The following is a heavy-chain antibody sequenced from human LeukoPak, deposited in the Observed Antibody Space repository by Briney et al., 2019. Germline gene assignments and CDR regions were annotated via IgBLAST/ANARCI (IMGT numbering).Heavy chain of an antibody. CDR1: GYTLTELP. CDR3: ATDSSLDGYNWDY. J-gene: IGHJ4*02. Sequence: ASVKVSCKVSGYTLTELPMHWVRQAPGKGLEWMGGFDPEDGETIYAQKFQGRVTMTEDTSTDTAYMELSSLRSEDTAVYYCATDSSLDGYNWDYWGQGTLVTVSS. D-gene: IGHD5-24*01. V-gene: IGHV1-24*01. CDR2: FDPEDGET.